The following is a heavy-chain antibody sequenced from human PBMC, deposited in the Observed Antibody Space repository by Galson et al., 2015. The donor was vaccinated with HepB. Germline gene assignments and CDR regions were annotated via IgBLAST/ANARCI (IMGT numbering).Heavy chain of an antibody. CDR3: ARRGQWLGHYYFDY. Sequence: ETLSLTCTVSGGSISSSGYYWGWIRQPPGKGLEWIGSIYYSGSTHYNPSLKSRVTISGDTSKNQFSLKLSSVTAADTAVYYCARRGQWLGHYYFDYWGQGTLVTVSS. CDR1: GGSISSSGYY. V-gene: IGHV4-39*01. CDR2: IYYSGST. D-gene: IGHD6-19*01. J-gene: IGHJ4*02.